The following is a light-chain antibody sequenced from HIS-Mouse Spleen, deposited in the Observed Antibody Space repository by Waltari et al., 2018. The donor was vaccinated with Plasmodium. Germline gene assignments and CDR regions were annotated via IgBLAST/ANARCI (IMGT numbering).Light chain of an antibody. CDR3: CSYAGSSTYV. Sequence: QSALTQPASVSGSPGQSITISCTGTSSDVGSYNLVSWYQQHPGKAPRLMIYEGSQRPSVVSTRFSGSKAGNTSSLTISGLQAEDEADYYCCSYAGSSTYVFGTGTKVTVL. V-gene: IGLV2-23*01. J-gene: IGLJ1*01. CDR1: SSDVGSYNL. CDR2: EGS.